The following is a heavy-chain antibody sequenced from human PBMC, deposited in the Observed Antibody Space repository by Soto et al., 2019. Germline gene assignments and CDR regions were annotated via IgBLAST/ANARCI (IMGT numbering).Heavy chain of an antibody. CDR2: ISSSGSTI. Sequence: EVQLVESGGGLVQPGGSLRLSCAASGFTFSTYSMNWVRQAPGKGLEWVSHISSSGSTIYYADSVKGRFTISRDNAKNSLYLQMNSLRDEDTAVYYCARETAAGSLYYFDYWGQGTLVTVSS. CDR1: GFTFSTYS. V-gene: IGHV3-48*02. J-gene: IGHJ4*02. D-gene: IGHD6-13*01. CDR3: ARETAAGSLYYFDY.